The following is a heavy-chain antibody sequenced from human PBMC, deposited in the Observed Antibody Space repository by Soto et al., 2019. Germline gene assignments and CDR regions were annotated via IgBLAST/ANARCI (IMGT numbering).Heavy chain of an antibody. D-gene: IGHD2-21*01. V-gene: IGHV3-64*01. CDR2: ITSNGGHT. Sequence: EVLLVESGGGLVQPGGSLRLSCAASGFTFSSYAMHWVRQAPGKGLEYVSAITSNGGHTDYASSVKGRFTISRDNSKNTLYLQMGSLRVEDMAVYYCARRIPFGYGMDVWGQGTTVTVSS. CDR1: GFTFSSYA. CDR3: ARRIPFGYGMDV. J-gene: IGHJ6*02.